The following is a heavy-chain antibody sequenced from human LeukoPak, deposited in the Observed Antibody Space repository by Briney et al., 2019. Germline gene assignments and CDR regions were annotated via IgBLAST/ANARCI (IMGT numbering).Heavy chain of an antibody. CDR2: IYHSGST. J-gene: IGHJ4*02. CDR1: GYSISSGYY. CDR3: ARGGDSSGYYPYYFDY. Sequence: PSETLSLTCTVSGYSISSGYYWGWIRQPPGKGLEWIGSIYHSGSTYYNPSLKSRVTISVDTSKNQFSLKLSSVTAADTAVYYCARGGDSSGYYPYYFDYWGQGTLVTVSS. V-gene: IGHV4-38-2*02. D-gene: IGHD3-22*01.